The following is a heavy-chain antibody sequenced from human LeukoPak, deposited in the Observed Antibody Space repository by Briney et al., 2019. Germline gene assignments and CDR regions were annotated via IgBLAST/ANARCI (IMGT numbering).Heavy chain of an antibody. CDR2: LNPKSGGT. CDR1: GYTFIGYH. D-gene: IGHD2-15*01. Sequence: ASVKVSCKASGYTFIGYHLHWVRQAPGQGLEWMGWLNPKSGGTNYAQNFHGRVTMTRDTSISTAYIELSRLRSDDTAIYYCARGYCSGGDCYEFDYWGQGTLVTVSS. J-gene: IGHJ4*02. CDR3: ARGYCSGGDCYEFDY. V-gene: IGHV1-2*02.